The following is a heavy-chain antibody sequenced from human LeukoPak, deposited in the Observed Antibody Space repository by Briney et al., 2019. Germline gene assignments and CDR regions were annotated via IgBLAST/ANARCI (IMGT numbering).Heavy chain of an antibody. J-gene: IGHJ3*02. CDR3: AKAWMGYCSSTSCAVAFDI. Sequence: PGGSLRLSCAASAFTFSSYWMGWVRQAPGKGLEWVANIKQDGSENYYMVSVKGRLTISKDNAKNSLYLNMISLRAEDTALCYCAKAWMGYCSSTSCAVAFDIWGQGTMVTVSS. CDR2: IKQDGSEN. D-gene: IGHD2-2*01. CDR1: AFTFSSYW. V-gene: IGHV3-7*01.